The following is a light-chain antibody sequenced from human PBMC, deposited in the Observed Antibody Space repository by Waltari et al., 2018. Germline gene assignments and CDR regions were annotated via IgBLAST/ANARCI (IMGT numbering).Light chain of an antibody. CDR1: QSLAFIDGNTD. CDR3: MHSRDWPWT. J-gene: IGKJ1*01. V-gene: IGKV2-30*01. Sequence: DIVMTQSPLSLPVTLGQPASISCRSSQSLAFIDGNTDLNWFQQRAGQSPRRLFYNVSNRDSGVPDRVSGSGSGTDFTLKISRVEAEDVGVYYCMHSRDWPWTFGQGTKVEI. CDR2: NVS.